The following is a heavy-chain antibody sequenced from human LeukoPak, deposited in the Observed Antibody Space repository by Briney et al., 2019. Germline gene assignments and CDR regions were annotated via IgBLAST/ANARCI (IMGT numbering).Heavy chain of an antibody. CDR2: ISSSSSYI. Sequence: GGSLRLSCAASGFTFSSYNMNWVRQAPGKGLEWVSSISSSSSYIYYADSVKGRFTISRDNAKNSLYLQMNSLRAEDTAVYYCARDRSGYSSSWYGDYWGQGTLVTVSS. J-gene: IGHJ4*02. CDR3: ARDRSGYSSSWYGDY. CDR1: GFTFSSYN. D-gene: IGHD6-13*01. V-gene: IGHV3-21*01.